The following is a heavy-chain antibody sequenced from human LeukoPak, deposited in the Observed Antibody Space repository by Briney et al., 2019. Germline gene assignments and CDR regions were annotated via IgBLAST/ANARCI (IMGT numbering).Heavy chain of an antibody. CDR2: INHSGST. Sequence: SETLSLTCAVYGGSFSGYYWSWIRQPPGKGLEWIGEINHSGSTNYNPSLKSRVTISVDTSKNQFSLKLSSVTAADTAVYYCARGGIAATISDYFDYWGQGTLVTVSS. CDR3: ARGGIAATISDYFDY. J-gene: IGHJ4*02. D-gene: IGHD5-12*01. CDR1: GGSFSGYY. V-gene: IGHV4-34*01.